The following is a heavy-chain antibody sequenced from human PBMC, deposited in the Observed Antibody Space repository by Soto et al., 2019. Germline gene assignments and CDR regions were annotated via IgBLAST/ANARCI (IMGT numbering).Heavy chain of an antibody. Sequence: PSETLSLTCTVSGGSMSSGGYYWSWIRQHPGKGLEWIGYIYYSGSTYYNPSLKSRVTISVDTSKNQFSLKLSSVTAAETAVYDCARAPLAFLVVPARRGAFDIWAQGTMVTVSS. CDR1: GGSMSSGGYY. D-gene: IGHD2-2*01. CDR3: ARAPLAFLVVPARRGAFDI. V-gene: IGHV4-31*03. CDR2: IYYSGST. J-gene: IGHJ3*02.